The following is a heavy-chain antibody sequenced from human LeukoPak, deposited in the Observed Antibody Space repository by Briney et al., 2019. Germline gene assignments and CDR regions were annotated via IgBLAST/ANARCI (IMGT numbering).Heavy chain of an antibody. J-gene: IGHJ4*02. CDR1: GFTVTRNY. Sequence: GGSLRLSCAASGFTVTRNYMTWVRQAPGKGLEWVGRIKSKTAGGTTDYPAPVKGRFTISRDDSEKTLYLQMNSLKTEDTAVYYCTTDSGDYGDYVRKWGQGTLVTVSS. CDR3: TTDSGDYGDYVRK. D-gene: IGHD4-17*01. CDR2: IKSKTAGGTT. V-gene: IGHV3-15*01.